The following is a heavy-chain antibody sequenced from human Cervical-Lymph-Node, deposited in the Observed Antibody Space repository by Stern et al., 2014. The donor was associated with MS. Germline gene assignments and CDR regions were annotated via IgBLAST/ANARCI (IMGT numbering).Heavy chain of an antibody. V-gene: IGHV7-4-1*02. CDR1: GYTFTTYG. CDR2: INTNTGNP. Sequence: VQLVESGAELKKPGASVKVSCKASGYTFTTYGMNWVRQAPGQGLEGMGWINTNTGNPTYAQDFTGRFVFSLDTSVSTAYLQIRSLKAEDTAVYYCAKYAPMVTTDFDYWGQGTLVTVSS. D-gene: IGHD4-17*01. CDR3: AKYAPMVTTDFDY. J-gene: IGHJ4*02.